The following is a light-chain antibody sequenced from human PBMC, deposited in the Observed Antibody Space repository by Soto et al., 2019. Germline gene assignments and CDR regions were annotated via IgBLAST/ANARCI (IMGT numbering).Light chain of an antibody. V-gene: IGKV3-20*01. CDR3: QQYGSSPPYT. CDR2: GAS. J-gene: IGKJ2*01. Sequence: EIVLTQSPGTLSLSPGERATLSCTASQSVSSSYLAWYQQKPGQAPRLLIYGASSRATGIPDRFSGSGSGTDFTLTISRLEPEDFAVYYGQQYGSSPPYTFGQGTKLEIK. CDR1: QSVSSSY.